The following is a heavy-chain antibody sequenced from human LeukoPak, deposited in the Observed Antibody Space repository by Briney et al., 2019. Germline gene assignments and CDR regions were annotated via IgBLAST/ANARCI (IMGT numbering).Heavy chain of an antibody. CDR2: IYYSGST. Sequence: SETLSLTCTVSGGSISSYYWSWIRQPPGKGLEWIGYIYYSGSTNYNPSLKSRVTISVDTSKNQFSLKLSSVTAADTAVYYCARGVTIFGVALNWFDPWGQGTLVTVSS. J-gene: IGHJ5*02. CDR1: GGSISSYY. CDR3: ARGVTIFGVALNWFDP. D-gene: IGHD3-3*01. V-gene: IGHV4-59*01.